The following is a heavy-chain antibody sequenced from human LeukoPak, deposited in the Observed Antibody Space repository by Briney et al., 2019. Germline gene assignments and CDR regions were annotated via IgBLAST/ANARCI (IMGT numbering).Heavy chain of an antibody. J-gene: IGHJ4*02. CDR3: ARGSGYDYALD. CDR2: IDPNSGGT. CDR1: GYTFTAYH. V-gene: IGHV1-2*02. Sequence: ASVNVSCQGSGYTFTAYHMHWVRQAPGQGLEWMGWIDPNSGGTNYAQKFQGRVTMTRDTSISTAYMELSRLRSDDTAVYYCARGSGYDYALDWGQGTLVTVSS. D-gene: IGHD5-12*01.